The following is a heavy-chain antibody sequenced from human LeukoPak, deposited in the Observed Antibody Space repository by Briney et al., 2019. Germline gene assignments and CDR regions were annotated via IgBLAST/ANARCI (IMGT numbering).Heavy chain of an antibody. J-gene: IGHJ4*02. CDR2: IRSKANSYAT. V-gene: IGHV3-73*01. D-gene: IGHD3-22*01. CDR1: GFTFSSYA. Sequence: LSGGSLRLSCAASGFTFSSYAMSWVRQASGKGLEWVGRIRSKANSYATAYAASVKGRFTISRDDSKNTAYLQMNSLKTEDTAVYYCTRHFDSSGYYNFDYWGQGTLVTVSS. CDR3: TRHFDSSGYYNFDY.